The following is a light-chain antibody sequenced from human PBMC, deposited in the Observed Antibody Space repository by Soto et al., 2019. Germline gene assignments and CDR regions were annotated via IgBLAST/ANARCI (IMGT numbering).Light chain of an antibody. Sequence: QSALTQPRSVSETPRQSVTISCTGTSSDVGGYNYVSWYQQHPGKAPKLMIYDVTKRPSGVPDRFSGSKSGNTASLTISGLQAEDEADYYCCSYAGSYTWVFGGGTKVTVL. V-gene: IGLV2-11*01. J-gene: IGLJ3*02. CDR3: CSYAGSYTWV. CDR2: DVT. CDR1: SSDVGGYNY.